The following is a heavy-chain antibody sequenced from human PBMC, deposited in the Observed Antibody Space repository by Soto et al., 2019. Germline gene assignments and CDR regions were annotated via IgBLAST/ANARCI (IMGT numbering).Heavy chain of an antibody. CDR2: IKSKTDGGTT. D-gene: IGHD3-10*01. CDR3: TTLWFGIYYYYGMDV. V-gene: IGHV3-15*07. J-gene: IGHJ6*02. CDR1: GFTFSNAW. Sequence: GGSLRLSCAASGFTFSNAWMNWVRQAPGKGLEWVGRIKSKTDGGTTDYAAPVKGRFTISRDDSKNTLYLQMNSLKTEDTAVYYCTTLWFGIYYYYGMDVWGQGTTVTVSS.